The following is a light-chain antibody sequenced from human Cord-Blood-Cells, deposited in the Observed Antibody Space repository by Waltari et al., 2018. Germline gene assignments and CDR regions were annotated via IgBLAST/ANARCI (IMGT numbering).Light chain of an antibody. V-gene: IGKV1-39*01. CDR2: AAS. CDR3: QQSYSTQYS. Sequence: DIQMTQSPSSLSASVGDRVTITCRASQSISSYLNWYQQKPGKAPKLLIYAASSLQSGVPSRFSGSGSGTDFTLNISSLQPEDFATYYCQQSYSTQYSLGQGTKLEIK. J-gene: IGKJ2*03. CDR1: QSISSY.